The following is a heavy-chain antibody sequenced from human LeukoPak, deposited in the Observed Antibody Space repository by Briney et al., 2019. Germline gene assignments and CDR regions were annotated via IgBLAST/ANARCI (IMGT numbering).Heavy chain of an antibody. CDR3: AREARYYGSPID. J-gene: IGHJ4*02. D-gene: IGHD3-10*01. V-gene: IGHV4-30-4*01. Sequence: SQTPSLTCTVSGGSINNGDYFWSWIRQSPGMGLEWLGYIYYSGSTYYNPSLKSRVVMSMDTSKNQFSLKLNSVIAADTAVYYCAREARYYGSPIDWGQGSLAIVSS. CDR2: IYYSGST. CDR1: GGSINNGDYF.